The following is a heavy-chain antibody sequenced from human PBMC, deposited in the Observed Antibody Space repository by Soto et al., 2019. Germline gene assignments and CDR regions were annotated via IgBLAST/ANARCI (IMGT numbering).Heavy chain of an antibody. Sequence: EVQLLESGGGLVQPGGSLRLYCAASGFTFSSYAMSWVRQAPGKGLEWVSAISGSGGSTYYADSVKGRFTISRDNSKNTLYLQMNSLRAEDTAVYYCAKDGEQWLVYYYFDYWGQGTLVTVSS. V-gene: IGHV3-23*01. CDR2: ISGSGGST. CDR3: AKDGEQWLVYYYFDY. J-gene: IGHJ4*02. D-gene: IGHD6-19*01. CDR1: GFTFSSYA.